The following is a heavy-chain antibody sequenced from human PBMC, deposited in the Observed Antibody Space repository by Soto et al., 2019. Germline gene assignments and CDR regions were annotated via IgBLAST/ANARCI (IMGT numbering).Heavy chain of an antibody. J-gene: IGHJ4*02. CDR3: ARHGSCSGGSCYFNYFDY. CDR1: GGSISSSSYY. CDR2: IYYSGST. D-gene: IGHD2-15*01. V-gene: IGHV4-39*01. Sequence: PSETLSLTCTVSGGSISSSSYYWGWIRQPPGKGLEWIGSIYYSGSTYYNPSLKGRVTISVDTSKSQFSLKLSSVTAADTAVYYCARHGSCSGGSCYFNYFDYWGQGTLVTVSS.